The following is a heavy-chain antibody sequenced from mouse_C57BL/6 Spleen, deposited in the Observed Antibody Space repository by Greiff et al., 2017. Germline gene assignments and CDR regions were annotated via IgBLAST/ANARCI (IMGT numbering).Heavy chain of an antibody. Sequence: EVKVEESGGGLVQPGGSMKLSCVASGFTFSNYWMNWVRQSPEKGLEWVATISSGGSYTYYPDSVKGRFTISRDNAKNTLYLQMSSLKSDDTAMYYCARGGSSLYYYAMDYWGQGTSVTVSS. D-gene: IGHD1-1*01. CDR1: GFTFSNYW. CDR3: ARGGSSLYYYAMDY. J-gene: IGHJ4*01. CDR2: ISSGGSYT. V-gene: IGHV5-6*03.